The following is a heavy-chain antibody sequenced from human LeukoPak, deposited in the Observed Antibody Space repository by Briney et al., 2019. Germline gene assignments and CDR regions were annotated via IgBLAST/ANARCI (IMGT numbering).Heavy chain of an antibody. CDR3: AKEIRDGYNPFDY. Sequence: ASVKVSCKASGYTFTGYYMHWVRQAPGQGLEWMGWINPNSGGTNYAQKFQGRVTMTRDTSISTAYMELSRLRSDDTAVYYCAKEIRDGYNPFDYWGQGTLVTVSS. V-gene: IGHV1-2*02. D-gene: IGHD5-24*01. J-gene: IGHJ4*02. CDR1: GYTFTGYY. CDR2: INPNSGGT.